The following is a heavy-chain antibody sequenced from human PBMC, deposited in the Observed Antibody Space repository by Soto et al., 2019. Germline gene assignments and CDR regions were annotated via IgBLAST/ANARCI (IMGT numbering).Heavy chain of an antibody. CDR1: GFTSSSYA. D-gene: IGHD3-9*01. Sequence: GGSLRLSCAASGFTSSSYAMHWVRQAPGKGLEWVAVISYDGSNKYYADSVKGRFTISRDNSKNTLYLQMNSLRAEDTAVYYCAREGPNYYDILTGYYLHWGQGTLVTVSS. V-gene: IGHV3-30-3*01. CDR2: ISYDGSNK. J-gene: IGHJ4*02. CDR3: AREGPNYYDILTGYYLH.